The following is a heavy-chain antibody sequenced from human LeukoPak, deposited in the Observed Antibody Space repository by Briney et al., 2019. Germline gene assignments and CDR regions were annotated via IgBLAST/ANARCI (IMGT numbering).Heavy chain of an antibody. CDR1: GGSMSVGRSY. CDR2: IYYDGTT. D-gene: IGHD6-19*01. J-gene: IGHJ4*02. V-gene: IGHV4-39*07. Sequence: PSETLSLTCTISGGSMSVGRSYWGWVRQPPGKGLEWIASIYYDGTTYYYPSLKSRVTISMDSSKNHFSLEVKSLTAADTAMYYCGTGGGIAVSHVWGQGIMVAVST. CDR3: GTGGGIAVSHV.